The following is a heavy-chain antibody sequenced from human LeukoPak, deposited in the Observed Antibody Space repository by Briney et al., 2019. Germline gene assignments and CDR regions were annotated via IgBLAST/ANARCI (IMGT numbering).Heavy chain of an antibody. D-gene: IGHD1-26*01. CDR1: GFTFSSYA. CDR2: ISATGGSI. J-gene: IGHJ6*02. V-gene: IGHV3-23*01. Sequence: QSGGSLRLSCAASGFTFSSYAMSWVRQAPGKGLEWVSTISATGGSIYYADSVKGRFTISRDNSKNTLYLQMNSLRAEDTAVYYCAKGSALGIVGATASPGYYYGMDVWGQGTTVTVSS. CDR3: AKGSALGIVGATASPGYYYGMDV.